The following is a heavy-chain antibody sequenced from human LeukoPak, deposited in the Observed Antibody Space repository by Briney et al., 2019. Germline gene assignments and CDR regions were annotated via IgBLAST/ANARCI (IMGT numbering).Heavy chain of an antibody. CDR3: ASGGYYYDSSGYYY. V-gene: IGHV3-53*01. CDR1: GFTVSSNY. J-gene: IGHJ4*02. Sequence: GESLRLSCAASGFTVSSNYMSWVRQAPGKGLEWVSVIYSGGSTYYADSVKGRFTISRDNSKNTLYLQMNSLRAEDTVVYYCASGGYYYDSSGYYYWGQGTLVTVSS. D-gene: IGHD3-22*01. CDR2: IYSGGST.